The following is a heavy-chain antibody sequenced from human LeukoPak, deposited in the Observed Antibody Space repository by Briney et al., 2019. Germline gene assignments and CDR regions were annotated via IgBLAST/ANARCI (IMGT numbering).Heavy chain of an antibody. Sequence: ASVKVSCKAFGYRLSSYGISWLRQAPGQGLEWIGWISGYNYKTKYAQTFQGRVAMTIDTSTKTVSMELRILRSDDTAVYYCARDHEGSPFWRDAFDIWGQGTMVTVSS. J-gene: IGHJ3*02. D-gene: IGHD3-3*01. CDR1: GYRLSSYG. V-gene: IGHV1-18*04. CDR3: ARDHEGSPFWRDAFDI. CDR2: ISGYNYKT.